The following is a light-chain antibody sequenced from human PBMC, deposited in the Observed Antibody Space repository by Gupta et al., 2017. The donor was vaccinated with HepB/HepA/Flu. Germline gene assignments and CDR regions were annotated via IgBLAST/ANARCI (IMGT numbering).Light chain of an antibody. V-gene: IGLV1-47*01. CDR3: AAWDDSLSVPWV. J-gene: IGLJ3*02. CDR1: SSNIGSNY. Sequence: TPGQRVTISCSGSSSNIGSNYVYWYQQLPGTAPKLLIYRNNQRPSGVPDRFSGSKSGTSASLAISGLRSEDEADYYCAAWDDSLSVPWVFGGGTKLTVL. CDR2: RNN.